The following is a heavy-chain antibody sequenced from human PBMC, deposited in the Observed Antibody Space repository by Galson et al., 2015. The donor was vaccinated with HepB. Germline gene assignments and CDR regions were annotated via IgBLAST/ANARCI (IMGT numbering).Heavy chain of an antibody. D-gene: IGHD3-22*01. CDR1: GFSVSGNY. CDR2: IYSGGST. Sequence: SLRLSCAASGFSVSGNYMTWVRQAPGKGLECVSVIYSGGSTFYADSVRGRFTISRDSSKNTLYLQMNSLRAEDTAVYYCARDRYYEGSGYYYSDNWGQGTLVTVSS. J-gene: IGHJ4*02. V-gene: IGHV3-53*01. CDR3: ARDRYYEGSGYYYSDN.